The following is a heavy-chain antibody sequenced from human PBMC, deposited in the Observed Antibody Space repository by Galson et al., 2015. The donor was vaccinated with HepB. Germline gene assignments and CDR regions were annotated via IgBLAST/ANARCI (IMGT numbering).Heavy chain of an antibody. Sequence: SLRLSCAASGFTFSNAWMSWVRQAPGKGLEWVGRIKSKTDGGTTDYAAPVKGRFTISRDDSKNTLYLQMSSLKTEDTAVYYCTTVWYNWNYGDLDYWGQGTLVTVSS. CDR1: GFTFSNAW. CDR3: TTVWYNWNYGDLDY. V-gene: IGHV3-15*01. CDR2: IKSKTDGGTT. J-gene: IGHJ4*02. D-gene: IGHD1-7*01.